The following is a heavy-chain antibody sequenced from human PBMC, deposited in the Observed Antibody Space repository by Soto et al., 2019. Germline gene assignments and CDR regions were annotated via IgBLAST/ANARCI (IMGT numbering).Heavy chain of an antibody. Sequence: GGSLRLSCAASGFTFDDYTMHWVRQAPGKGLEWVSLISWDGASTYYADSVKGRFTISSDNSKNSLYLQMNSLRTEDTALYYCAKVGSSGWYLGGFDPWGQGTLVTVSS. V-gene: IGHV3-43*01. CDR3: AKVGSSGWYLGGFDP. D-gene: IGHD6-19*01. CDR1: GFTFDDYT. CDR2: ISWDGAST. J-gene: IGHJ5*02.